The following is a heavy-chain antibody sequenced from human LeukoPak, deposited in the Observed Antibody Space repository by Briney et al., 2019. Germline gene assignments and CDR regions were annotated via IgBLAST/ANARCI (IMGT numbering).Heavy chain of an antibody. CDR2: IIPIFGTA. CDR1: GGTFSSYA. V-gene: IGHV1-69*01. J-gene: IGHJ3*02. Sequence: SVKVSCKASGGTFSSYAISWVRQAPGQGLEWMGGIIPIFGTANYAQKFQGRVTITADESTSTAYVELSSLRSEDTAVYYCARGLRIAAAGYDAFDIWGQGTMVTVSS. D-gene: IGHD6-13*01. CDR3: ARGLRIAAAGYDAFDI.